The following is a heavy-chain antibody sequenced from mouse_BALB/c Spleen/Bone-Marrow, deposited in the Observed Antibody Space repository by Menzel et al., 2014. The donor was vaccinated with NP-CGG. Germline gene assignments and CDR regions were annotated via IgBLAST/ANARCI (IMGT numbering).Heavy chain of an antibody. D-gene: IGHD1-1*01. V-gene: IGHV3-1*02. CDR3: TRETAVVADFDY. CDR2: IHYSGYT. CDR1: GYSITSGYG. J-gene: IGHJ2*01. Sequence: EVKLEESGPDLVKPSQSLSLTCTVTGYSITSGYGWHWIRQFPGNKLEWMGYIHYSGYTDYNPSLKSRISITRDTSKNQFFLQLNSVTTEDTATYYCTRETAVVADFDYWGQGTTLTVPS.